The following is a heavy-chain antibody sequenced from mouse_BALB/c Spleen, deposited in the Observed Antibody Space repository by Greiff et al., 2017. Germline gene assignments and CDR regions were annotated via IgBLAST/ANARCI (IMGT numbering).Heavy chain of an antibody. Sequence: EVQLQESGPELVKPGASVKVSCKASGYAFTSYNMYWVKQSHGKSLEWIGYIDPYNGGTSYNQKFKGKATLTVDKSSSTAYMHLNSLTSEDSAVYYCARSSGSSYEQRYAMDYWGQGTSVTVSS. V-gene: IGHV1S135*01. CDR2: IDPYNGGT. J-gene: IGHJ4*01. D-gene: IGHD1-1*01. CDR3: ARSSGSSYEQRYAMDY. CDR1: GYAFTSYN.